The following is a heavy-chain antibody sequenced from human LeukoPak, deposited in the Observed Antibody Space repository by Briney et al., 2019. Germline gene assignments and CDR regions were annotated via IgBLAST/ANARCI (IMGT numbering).Heavy chain of an antibody. J-gene: IGHJ1*01. CDR1: GYTFTCYY. Sequence: ASVKVSCKASGYTFTCYYMHWVRQAPGQGLEWMGWINPNSGGTNYAQKFQGRVTMTRYTSISTAYMELSRLRSEDTAVYYCAARTSYGGNFLAEYFQHWGQGTLVTVSS. CDR2: INPNSGGT. CDR3: AARTSYGGNFLAEYFQH. D-gene: IGHD4-23*01. V-gene: IGHV1-2*02.